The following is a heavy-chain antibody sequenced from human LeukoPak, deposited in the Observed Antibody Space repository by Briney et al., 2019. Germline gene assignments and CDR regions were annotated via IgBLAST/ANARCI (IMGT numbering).Heavy chain of an antibody. CDR3: ARPAYTAAYDL. CDR1: GFTFSSYA. Sequence: GGSLRLSCAASGFTFSSYAMSWVRQAPGKGLEWVANMKGDGSEKHYVDSVKGRFTISRDNAKSSLYLQMNSLRAEDSGVYYCARPAYTAAYDLWGQGTMVTVSS. V-gene: IGHV3-7*01. CDR2: MKGDGSEK. D-gene: IGHD3-16*01. J-gene: IGHJ3*01.